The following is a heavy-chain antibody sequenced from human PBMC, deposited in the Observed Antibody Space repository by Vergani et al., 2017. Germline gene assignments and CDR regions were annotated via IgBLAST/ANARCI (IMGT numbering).Heavy chain of an antibody. CDR2: MNPNSGNT. Sequence: QVQLVPSGAEVKTPGASVKVSCKAAGYTFTSYDINWVRQATGQGLEWMGWMNPNSGNTGYAQKFQGRVTMTRNTSISTAYMELNSLRAEDTAVYYCANGAVAAPFDYWDQGTLVTVSS. J-gene: IGHJ4*02. V-gene: IGHV1-8*01. CDR1: GYTFTSYD. CDR3: ANGAVAAPFDY. D-gene: IGHD6-19*01.